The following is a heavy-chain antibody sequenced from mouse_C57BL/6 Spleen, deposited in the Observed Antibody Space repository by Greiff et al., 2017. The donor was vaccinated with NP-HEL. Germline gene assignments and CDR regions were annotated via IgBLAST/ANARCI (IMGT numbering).Heavy chain of an antibody. V-gene: IGHV8-12*01. J-gene: IGHJ2*01. CDR3: ARRPHSKKSEGYFDY. CDR1: GFSLSTSGMG. D-gene: IGHD2-5*01. Sequence: QVTLKECGPGILQSSQTLSLTCSFSGFSLSTSGMGVSWIRQPSGKGLEWLAHIYWDDDKRYNPSLKSRLTISKDTSRNQVFLKITSVDTADTATYYCARRPHSKKSEGYFDYWGQGTTLTVSS. CDR2: IYWDDDK.